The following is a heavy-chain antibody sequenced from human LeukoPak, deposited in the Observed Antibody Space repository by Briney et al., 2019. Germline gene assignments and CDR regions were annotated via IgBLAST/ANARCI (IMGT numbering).Heavy chain of an antibody. J-gene: IGHJ2*01. V-gene: IGHV4-34*01. CDR1: GGSFSGYY. D-gene: IGHD3-10*01. CDR3: ARRLSGVDWYFDL. CDR2: INHSGST. Sequence: SETLSLTCAVYGGSFSGYYWSWIRQPPGKGLEWIGEINHSGSTNYNPSLKSRVTISVDTSKNQFSLKLSSVTAADTAVYYCARRLSGVDWYFDLWGRGTLVTVSS.